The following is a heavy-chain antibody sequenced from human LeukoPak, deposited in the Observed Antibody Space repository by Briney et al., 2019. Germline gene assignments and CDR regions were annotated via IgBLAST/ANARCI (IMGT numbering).Heavy chain of an antibody. CDR3: ARDPWGAVAGESFDY. Sequence: GGSLRLSCAASGFTFSSYGMHWVRQAPGKGLEWVAVISYDRSNKYYADSVKGRFTISRDNSKNTLYLQMNSLRAEDTAVYYCARDPWGAVAGESFDYWGQGTLVTVSS. D-gene: IGHD6-19*01. CDR2: ISYDRSNK. J-gene: IGHJ4*02. V-gene: IGHV3-30*03. CDR1: GFTFSSYG.